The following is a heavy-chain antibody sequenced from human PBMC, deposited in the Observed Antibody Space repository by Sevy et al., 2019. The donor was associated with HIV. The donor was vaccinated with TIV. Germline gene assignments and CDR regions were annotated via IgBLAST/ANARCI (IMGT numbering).Heavy chain of an antibody. J-gene: IGHJ6*03. D-gene: IGHD3-10*01. V-gene: IGHV3-23*01. CDR3: ANYYGSWSYSHRYMDV. Sequence: GGSLRLSCAASGFTFSSYGMHWVRQAPGKGLEWVSAISGSGGSTYYADSVKGRFTIFRDNSKNTLYLQMNSLRAEDTAVYYCANYYGSWSYSHRYMDVWGKGTTVTVSS. CDR2: ISGSGGST. CDR1: GFTFSSYG.